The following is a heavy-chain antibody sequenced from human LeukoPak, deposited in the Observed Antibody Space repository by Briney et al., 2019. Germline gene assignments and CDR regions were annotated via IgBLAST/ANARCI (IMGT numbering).Heavy chain of an antibody. CDR1: GFTFSSYA. J-gene: IGHJ4*02. D-gene: IGHD1-26*01. Sequence: GGSLRLSCAASGFTFSSYAMSWVRQAPGKGLEWVSAISGSGGSTYYADSVKGRFTISRDNSKNTLYLQMSSLRVVDTAIYYCAKGRSGSYSPTWDYWGQGTLVTVSS. CDR2: ISGSGGST. CDR3: AKGRSGSYSPTWDY. V-gene: IGHV3-23*01.